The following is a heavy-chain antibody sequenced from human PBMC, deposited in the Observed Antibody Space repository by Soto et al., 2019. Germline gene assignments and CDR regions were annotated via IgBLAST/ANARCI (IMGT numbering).Heavy chain of an antibody. Sequence: ETLALTCTVSGGSVSSYYWGWIRQPPGKGLEWIGYIYYSGSTKYNPSLKSRVTMSVDTSNNQFSLKVSSVTAADTAVYYCARHSNRNYGLYYFDFWGLGALVTVFS. D-gene: IGHD4-4*01. V-gene: IGHV4-59*08. CDR1: GGSVSSYY. CDR2: IYYSGST. J-gene: IGHJ4*02. CDR3: ARHSNRNYGLYYFDF.